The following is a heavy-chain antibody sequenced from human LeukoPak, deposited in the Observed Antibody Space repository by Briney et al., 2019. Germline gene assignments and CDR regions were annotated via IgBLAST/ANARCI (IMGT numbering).Heavy chain of an antibody. CDR2: ISYDGSNK. Sequence: GRSLRLSCAASGFTFSSYAMHWVRQAPGKGLEWGAVISYDGSNKYYADSVKGRFTISRDNSKNTLYLQMNSLRAEDTAVYYCARAGVKWYSADYWGQGTLVTVSS. D-gene: IGHD2-15*01. CDR1: GFTFSSYA. J-gene: IGHJ4*02. CDR3: ARAGVKWYSADY. V-gene: IGHV3-30*04.